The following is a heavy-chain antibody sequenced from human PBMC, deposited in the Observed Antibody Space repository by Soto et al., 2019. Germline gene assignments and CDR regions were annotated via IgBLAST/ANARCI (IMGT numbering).Heavy chain of an antibody. CDR3: AKAPPSYTDYYFDY. Sequence: PWWSLRLSCSASVLTFSGYAMSWVRQAPGKGLEWVSAISGSGGSTYYADSVKGRFTISRDNSKNTLYLQMNSLRAEDTAVYYCAKAPPSYTDYYFDYWGQGTLVTV. V-gene: IGHV3-23*01. J-gene: IGHJ4*02. CDR1: VLTFSGYA. CDR2: ISGSGGST. D-gene: IGHD3-16*01.